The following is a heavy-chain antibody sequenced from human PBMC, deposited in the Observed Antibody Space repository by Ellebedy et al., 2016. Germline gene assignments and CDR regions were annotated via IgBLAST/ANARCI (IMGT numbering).Heavy chain of an antibody. V-gene: IGHV3-30-3*01. J-gene: IGHJ6*02. CDR3: ARDTSQFGDYAYYYYYGMDV. Sequence: GESLKISCAASGFTFSSYAMHWVRQAPGKGLEWVAVISYDGSNKYYADSVKGRFTISRDNSKNTLYLQMNSLRAEDTAVYYCARDTSQFGDYAYYYYYGMDVWGQGTTVTVSS. D-gene: IGHD4-17*01. CDR2: ISYDGSNK. CDR1: GFTFSSYA.